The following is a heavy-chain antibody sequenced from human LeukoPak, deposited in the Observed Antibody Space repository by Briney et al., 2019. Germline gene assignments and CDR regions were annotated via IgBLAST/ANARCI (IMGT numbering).Heavy chain of an antibody. Sequence: SGTLPLTCTVSGASLSNTDFYWGWIRQPPGKGLQWIGNIYYSGSTYYNPSLSSRVTMSVDTSKNQFSLKMTSVTAADTAVYYCARLTKGRYFDYIFDYWAQGTLFTVST. CDR1: GASLSNTDFY. J-gene: IGHJ4*02. D-gene: IGHD3-9*01. CDR3: ARLTKGRYFDYIFDY. CDR2: IYYSGST. V-gene: IGHV4-39*01.